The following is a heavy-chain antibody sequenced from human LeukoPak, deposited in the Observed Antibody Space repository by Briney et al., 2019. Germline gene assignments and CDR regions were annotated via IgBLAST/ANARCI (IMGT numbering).Heavy chain of an antibody. D-gene: IGHD3-10*01. Sequence: ASVKVSCKASGYTFTGYYMHWVQQAPGQGLEWMGRINPNSGGTNYAQKFQGRVTMTRDTSISTAYMELSRLRSDDTAVYYCASTPLGYYGSGSYLGYFDYWGQGTLVTVSS. V-gene: IGHV1-2*06. CDR3: ASTPLGYYGSGSYLGYFDY. CDR1: GYTFTGYY. CDR2: INPNSGGT. J-gene: IGHJ4*02.